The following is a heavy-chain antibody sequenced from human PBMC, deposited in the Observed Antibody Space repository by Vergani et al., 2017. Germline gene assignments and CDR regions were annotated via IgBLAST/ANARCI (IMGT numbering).Heavy chain of an antibody. Sequence: QVQLQESGPGLVKPSQTLSLTCTVSGGSISSGSYYWSWIRQPAGKGLEWIGRIYTSGSTNYNPSLKSRVTISVDTSKNQFSLKLSSVTAADTAVYYCARGRVLLWFGELKRNWFDPWGQGTLVTVSS. J-gene: IGHJ5*02. D-gene: IGHD3-10*01. CDR2: IYTSGST. CDR3: ARGRVLLWFGELKRNWFDP. V-gene: IGHV4-61*02. CDR1: GGSISSGSYY.